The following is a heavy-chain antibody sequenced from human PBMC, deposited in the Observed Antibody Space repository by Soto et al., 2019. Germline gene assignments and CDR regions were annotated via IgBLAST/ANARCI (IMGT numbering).Heavy chain of an antibody. CDR2: IIPILGIA. CDR3: ARDMVRGVIPIDY. Sequence: GASVKVSCKASGYTFTSYGISWVRQAPGQGLEWMGRIIPILGIANYAQKFQGRVTITADKSTSTAYMELSSLRSEDTAVYYCARDMVRGVIPIDYWGQGTLVTVSS. D-gene: IGHD3-10*01. CDR1: GYTFTSYG. V-gene: IGHV1-69*04. J-gene: IGHJ4*02.